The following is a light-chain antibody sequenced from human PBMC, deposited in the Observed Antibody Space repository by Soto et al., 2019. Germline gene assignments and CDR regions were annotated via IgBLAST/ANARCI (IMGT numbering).Light chain of an antibody. CDR2: GIS. Sequence: DIVLTQSPGTLSLSPGERATLSCRASQDVLNNYLAWFQQKPGQAPRLLISGISTRATGIPDRFSGSGSGTDFTLTISRLEPEDFAVYYCQQYGSSPTTFGQGTKVDI. V-gene: IGKV3-20*01. CDR3: QQYGSSPTT. J-gene: IGKJ1*01. CDR1: QDVLNNY.